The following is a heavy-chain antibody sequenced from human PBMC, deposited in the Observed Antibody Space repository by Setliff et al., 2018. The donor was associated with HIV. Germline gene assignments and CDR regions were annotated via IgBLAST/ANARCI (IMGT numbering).Heavy chain of an antibody. J-gene: IGHJ6*02. Sequence: LRLSCEASGFTFSNYKMSWVRQAPGKGLEWVSAISGSGGSTYYADSVKGRFTISRDNSKNTLYLQMDSLRAEDTAVYYCAKDNFWSGYLGGYYYGMDVWGQGTTVTVSS. CDR1: GFTFSNYK. CDR2: ISGSGGST. D-gene: IGHD3-3*01. CDR3: AKDNFWSGYLGGYYYGMDV. V-gene: IGHV3-23*01.